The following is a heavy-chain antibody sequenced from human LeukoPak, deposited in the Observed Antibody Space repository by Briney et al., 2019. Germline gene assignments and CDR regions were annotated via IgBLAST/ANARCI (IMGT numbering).Heavy chain of an antibody. V-gene: IGHV1-18*01. J-gene: IGHJ4*02. CDR1: GYTFTSYG. CDR2: ISAYNGNT. D-gene: IGHD2-2*01. CDR3: ARDLVVVPAAMSGIDY. Sequence: ASVKVSCKASGYTFTSYGINWVRQAPGQGLEWMGWISAYNGNTNYAQKLQGRVTMTTDTSTSTAYMELRSLRSDDTAVYYCARDLVVVPAAMSGIDYWGQGTLVTVSS.